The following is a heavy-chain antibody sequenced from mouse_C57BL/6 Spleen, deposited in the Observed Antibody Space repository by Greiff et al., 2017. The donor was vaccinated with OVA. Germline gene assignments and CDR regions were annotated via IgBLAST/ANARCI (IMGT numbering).Heavy chain of an antibody. Sequence: EVNLVESGAELVKPGASVKLSCTASGFNIKDYYMHWVKQRTEQGLEWIGRIDPEDGEPKYAPKFQGKATITADTSSNTAYLQRSSLTSEDTAVYYCARSYYGSSYGYFDVWGTGTTVTVSS. CDR2: IDPEDGEP. CDR3: ARSYYGSSYGYFDV. CDR1: GFNIKDYY. D-gene: IGHD1-1*01. V-gene: IGHV14-2*01. J-gene: IGHJ1*03.